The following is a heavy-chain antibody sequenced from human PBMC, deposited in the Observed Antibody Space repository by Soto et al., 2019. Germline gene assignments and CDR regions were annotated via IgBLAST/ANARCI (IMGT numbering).Heavy chain of an antibody. Sequence: SETLSLTCAVYGGSFIGYYWSWIRQPPWKGLEWIGEINHSGSTNYNPSLKSRVTISVDTSKNQFSLKLSSVTAADTAVYYCARGGYSYGTSYYYYYYGMDVWGQGTTVTVSS. CDR2: INHSGST. CDR3: ARGGYSYGTSYYYYYYGMDV. CDR1: GGSFIGYY. V-gene: IGHV4-34*01. J-gene: IGHJ6*02. D-gene: IGHD5-18*01.